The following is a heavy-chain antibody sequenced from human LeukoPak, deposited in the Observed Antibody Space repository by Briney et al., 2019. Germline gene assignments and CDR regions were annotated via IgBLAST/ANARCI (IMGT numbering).Heavy chain of an antibody. CDR1: GFTFSSYG. V-gene: IGHV3-33*06. CDR3: AKGGSYYVVVD. D-gene: IGHD1-26*01. J-gene: IGHJ4*02. Sequence: GGSLRLSCAASGFTFSSYGMHWVRQAPGKGLEWVAVIWYDGSNKYYANSVKGRFTISRDNSKNTLYLQMNSLRAEDTAVYYCAKGGSYYVVVDWGQGTLVTVSS. CDR2: IWYDGSNK.